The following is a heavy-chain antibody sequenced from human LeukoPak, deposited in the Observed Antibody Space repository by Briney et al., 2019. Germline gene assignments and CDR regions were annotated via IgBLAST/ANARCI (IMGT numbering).Heavy chain of an antibody. V-gene: IGHV4-34*01. CDR3: AGKRVIVVVVAATSGYFDY. Sequence: PSETLSLTCAVYGGSFSGYYWSWIRQPPGKGLEWIGEINHSGSTNYNPSLTSRVTISVDTSKNQFSLKLSSVTAADTAVYYCAGKRVIVVVVAATSGYFDYWGQGTLVTVSS. D-gene: IGHD2-15*01. CDR2: INHSGST. J-gene: IGHJ4*02. CDR1: GGSFSGYY.